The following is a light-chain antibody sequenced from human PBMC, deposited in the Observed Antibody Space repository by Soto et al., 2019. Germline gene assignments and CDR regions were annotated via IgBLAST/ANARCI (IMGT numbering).Light chain of an antibody. J-gene: IGKJ2*01. V-gene: IGKV3-20*01. CDR3: QQYGSSPET. CDR1: QSVTGRY. Sequence: EIVLTQSPGTLSLSPGERATLSCRASQSVTGRYLAWYQQKPGQAPRLLIYGASSRATGIPDRFSGSGSGTDFTLTISRLEPEDFAVYYCQQYGSSPETFVQGTKLEMK. CDR2: GAS.